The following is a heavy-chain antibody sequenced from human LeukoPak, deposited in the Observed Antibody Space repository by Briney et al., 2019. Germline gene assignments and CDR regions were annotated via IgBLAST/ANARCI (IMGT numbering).Heavy chain of an antibody. V-gene: IGHV3-21*01. CDR1: GFTFSSYS. D-gene: IGHD3-3*01. CDR2: ISSSSSYI. CDR3: ARDTTIFGVVIISGWFDP. J-gene: IGHJ5*02. Sequence: PGGSLRLSCAASGFTFSSYSMNWVRQAPGKGLEWVSSISSSSSYIYYADSVKGRFTISRDNAKNSLYLKMNSLRAEDTAVYYCARDTTIFGVVIISGWFDPWGQGTLVTVSS.